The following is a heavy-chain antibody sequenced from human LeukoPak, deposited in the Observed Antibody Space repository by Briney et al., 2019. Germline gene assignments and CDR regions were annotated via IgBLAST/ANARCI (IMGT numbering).Heavy chain of an antibody. V-gene: IGHV4-59*12. CDR1: GGSISSYY. Sequence: TSETLSLTCTVSGGSISSYYWSWIRQPPGKGLEWIGYIYYSGSTNYNPSHKSRVTISVDTSKNQFSLKLSSVTAADTAVYYCARVSFYYYMDVWGKGTTVTVSS. CDR3: ARVSFYYYMDV. J-gene: IGHJ6*03. CDR2: IYYSGST.